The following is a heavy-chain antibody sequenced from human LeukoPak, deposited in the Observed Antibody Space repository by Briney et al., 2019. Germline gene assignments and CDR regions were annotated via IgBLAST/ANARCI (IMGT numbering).Heavy chain of an antibody. CDR1: GYSFTSDG. D-gene: IGHD5-18*01. CDR3: ARGYSYGYRPLDY. V-gene: IGHV1-18*01. Sequence: ASVTVSCKASGYSFTSDGINWVRQAPGQGREWRGWISTDNGNTDYVQTLQGRVNITTDTSTSTAYMQLRSLRSDDTAVYYCARGYSYGYRPLDYWGQGTLVAVSS. CDR2: ISTDNGNT. J-gene: IGHJ4*02.